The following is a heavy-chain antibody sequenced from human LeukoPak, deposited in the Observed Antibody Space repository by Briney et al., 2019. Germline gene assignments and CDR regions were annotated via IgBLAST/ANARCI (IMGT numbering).Heavy chain of an antibody. V-gene: IGHV4-34*01. J-gene: IGHJ4*02. CDR3: ARHQSDGFIDY. Sequence: PSETLSLTCAVYGGSFSGYYWSWIRQPPGKGLEWIGEINHSGSTNYYPSLKSRVTISVDTSKNQFSLKLSSVTAADTAAYYCARHQSDGFIDYWGQGTLVTVSS. CDR2: INHSGST. D-gene: IGHD5-24*01. CDR1: GGSFSGYY.